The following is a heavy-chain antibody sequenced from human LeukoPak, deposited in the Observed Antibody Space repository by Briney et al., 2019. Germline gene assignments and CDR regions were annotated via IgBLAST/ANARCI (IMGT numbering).Heavy chain of an antibody. V-gene: IGHV3-74*01. CDR2: ISPDGSRT. Sequence: GGSLRLSSAASGFTFSTHWMHRVRQTPGKGLVWVSRISPDGSRTAYADSVKGRFTISRDNARDTLYLQLNSLGAEDTAVYYCARVSSLWSFDYWGQGTLVTVSS. CDR1: GFTFSTHW. D-gene: IGHD3-10*01. J-gene: IGHJ4*02. CDR3: ARVSSLWSFDY.